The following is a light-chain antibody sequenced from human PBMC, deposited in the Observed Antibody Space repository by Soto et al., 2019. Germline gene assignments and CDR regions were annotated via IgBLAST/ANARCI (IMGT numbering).Light chain of an antibody. CDR1: QNVDSS. Sequence: EIALTQSRATLSLSPGERATHSCRASQNVDSSLAWYQQKPGQAPRLLIYDASSRATGIPARFSGSGSGTDFTLTISSLEPEDFAVYYCQQRGDWYTFGQGTKLEIK. V-gene: IGKV3-11*01. CDR2: DAS. J-gene: IGKJ2*01. CDR3: QQRGDWYT.